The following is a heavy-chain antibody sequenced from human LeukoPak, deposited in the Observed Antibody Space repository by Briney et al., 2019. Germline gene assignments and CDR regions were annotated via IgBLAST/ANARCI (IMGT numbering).Heavy chain of an antibody. V-gene: IGHV3-9*01. CDR2: ISWNSDNI. D-gene: IGHD3-9*01. CDR3: AKGTRILDY. J-gene: IGHJ4*02. Sequence: SGGSLRLSCAASGFTFEDYAMHWVRQAPGKGLEWVSGISWNSDNIGYADSVKGRFTISRDNAKNSLYLQMNSLRPEDTALYYCAKGTRILDYWGQGTLVTVSS. CDR1: GFTFEDYA.